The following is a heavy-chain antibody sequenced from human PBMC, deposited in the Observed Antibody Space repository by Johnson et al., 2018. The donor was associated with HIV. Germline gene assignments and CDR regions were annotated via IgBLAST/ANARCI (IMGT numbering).Heavy chain of an antibody. J-gene: IGHJ3*02. D-gene: IGHD1-26*01. CDR1: GFTFSNYP. Sequence: QVQLVESGGGVVRPGRSLRLSCVVSGFTFSNYPMHWVRQAPGQGLEWVAVISYDGSNKYYADSVKGRFTISRDNSKNTLYLQMNSPRVDDTAIYYCARVRAGRENAFDIWGQGTMVTVSS. CDR3: ARVRAGRENAFDI. V-gene: IGHV3-30-3*01. CDR2: ISYDGSNK.